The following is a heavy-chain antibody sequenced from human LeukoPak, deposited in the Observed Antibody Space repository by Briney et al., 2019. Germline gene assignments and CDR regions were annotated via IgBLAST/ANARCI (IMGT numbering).Heavy chain of an antibody. CDR2: IYYSGST. V-gene: IGHV4-39*07. Sequence: SETLSLTCTVSGGSISSSSYYWGWIRQPPGKGLEWIGSIYYSGSTYYNPSLKSRVTISVDTSKNQFSLNLSSVTAADTAVYYCARDNYYVGYYCMDVWGKGTTVTVSS. CDR3: ARDNYYVGYYCMDV. J-gene: IGHJ6*03. D-gene: IGHD1-26*01. CDR1: GGSISSSSYY.